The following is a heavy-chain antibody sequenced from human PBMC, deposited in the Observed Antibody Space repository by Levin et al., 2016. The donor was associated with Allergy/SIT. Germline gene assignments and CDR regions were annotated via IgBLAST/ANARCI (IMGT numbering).Heavy chain of an antibody. V-gene: IGHV1-2*02. Sequence: WVRQAPGQGLEWMGWINPNSGGTNYAQKFQGRVTMTRDTSISTAYMELSRLRSDVTAVYYCARDFTSGSGWYGYWGQGTLVTVSS. D-gene: IGHD6-19*01. CDR3: ARDFTSGSGWYGY. J-gene: IGHJ4*02. CDR2: INPNSGGT.